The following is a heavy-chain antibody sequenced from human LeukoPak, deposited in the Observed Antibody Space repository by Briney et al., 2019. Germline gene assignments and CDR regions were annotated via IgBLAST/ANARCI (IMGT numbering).Heavy chain of an antibody. V-gene: IGHV4-39*07. D-gene: IGHD6-13*01. CDR3: ARRLPSIAALDY. J-gene: IGHJ4*02. Sequence: SETLSLTCTVSGGSISSSNDYWGWIRQPPGKGLEWIGSFHYSGSTYYKPSLKSRVTISVDKSKNQFSLNLSSVTAADTAVYYCARRLPSIAALDYWGQGILVTVSS. CDR1: GGSISSSNDY. CDR2: FHYSGST.